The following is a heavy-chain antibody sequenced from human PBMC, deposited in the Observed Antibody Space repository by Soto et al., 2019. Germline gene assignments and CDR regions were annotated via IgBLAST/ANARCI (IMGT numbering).Heavy chain of an antibody. CDR1: GFTFKNYD. CDR3: ARLRLTGYFDY. CDR2: ISTSSSYT. J-gene: IGHJ4*02. V-gene: IGHV3-11*03. Sequence: GGSLRLSCAASGFTFKNYDMYWVRQAPGKGLEWLSYISTSSSYTNHADSVKGRFTISRDNAMNSLYLQMNSLRAEDTAVYYCARLRLTGYFDYWGQGTLVTVSS.